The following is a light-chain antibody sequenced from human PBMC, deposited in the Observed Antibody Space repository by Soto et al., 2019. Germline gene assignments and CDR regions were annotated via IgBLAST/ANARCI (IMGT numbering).Light chain of an antibody. CDR1: QTISPW. Sequence: DIQMSQSPSTLSASVGDRVTITCRASQTISPWLAWFQQKPGKAPNLLIYKASNLQSGVPSRFSGSGSGTEFTLAISSLQPDDFGTYYCQQYDDYPLTFGGGTRVEIK. J-gene: IGKJ4*01. V-gene: IGKV1-5*03. CDR2: KAS. CDR3: QQYDDYPLT.